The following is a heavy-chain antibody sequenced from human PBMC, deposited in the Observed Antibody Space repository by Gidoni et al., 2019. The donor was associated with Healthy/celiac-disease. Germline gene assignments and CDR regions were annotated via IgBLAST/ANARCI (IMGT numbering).Heavy chain of an antibody. CDR2: ISCDGSNK. D-gene: IGHD6-6*01. J-gene: IGHJ4*02. Sequence: QVQLVASGVGVVQPGRSLRLLCAASGFSFSLYGMHWVRQAPGKGLEWVAVISCDGSNKYYADSVKGRFTISRDNSKNTLYLKRNSLRAEETAVYYCAREIEQLARWVPLFYWGKGTLVTSPQ. V-gene: IGHV3-30*03. CDR1: GFSFSLYG. CDR3: AREIEQLARWVPLFY.